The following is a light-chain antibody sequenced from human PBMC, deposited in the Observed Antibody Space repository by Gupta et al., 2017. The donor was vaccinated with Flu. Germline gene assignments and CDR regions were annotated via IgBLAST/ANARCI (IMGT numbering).Light chain of an antibody. J-gene: IGLJ2*01. CDR3: TTWDDSLNGPV. Sequence: SVLTQPPSPSGTPGQRITISCSGSSSNIGSNPVNWYQHLPGTAPKLIIYNDNQRPSGVPDRFSGSKSGTSASLAISGLQSEDEADYYCTTWDDSLNGPVFGGGTTLTVL. CDR2: NDN. V-gene: IGLV1-44*01. CDR1: SSNIGSNP.